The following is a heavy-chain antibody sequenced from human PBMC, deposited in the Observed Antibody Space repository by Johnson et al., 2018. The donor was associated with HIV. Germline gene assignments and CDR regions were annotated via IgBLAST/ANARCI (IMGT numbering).Heavy chain of an antibody. J-gene: IGHJ3*02. V-gene: IGHV3-30*03. CDR2: ISYDGSYK. CDR3: ARGFDAFDI. CDR1: GFTFSNYD. Sequence: QVQLVESGGGLVQPGGSLRLSCAASGFTFSNYDMHWVRQAPGKVLEWLSVISYDGSYKYYADSVKGRFTISRDNAKNSLYLQINSLRAEDTALYYCARGFDAFDIWGQGTMVTVSS.